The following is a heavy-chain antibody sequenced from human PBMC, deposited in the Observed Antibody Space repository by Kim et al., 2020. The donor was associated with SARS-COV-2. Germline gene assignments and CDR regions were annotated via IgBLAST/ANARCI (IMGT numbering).Heavy chain of an antibody. Sequence: GGSLRLSCAASGFTFSTYAMSWVRQAPGKGPEWVSLLSGSGGTTYYTDSVKGRFTISRDNSRNTLYLQMNSLRADDTAVYFCAKGPSYYFGSGRSHYYG. CDR1: GFTFSTYA. CDR2: LSGSGGTT. D-gene: IGHD3-10*01. J-gene: IGHJ6*01. CDR3: AKGPSYYFGSGRSHYYG. V-gene: IGHV3-23*01.